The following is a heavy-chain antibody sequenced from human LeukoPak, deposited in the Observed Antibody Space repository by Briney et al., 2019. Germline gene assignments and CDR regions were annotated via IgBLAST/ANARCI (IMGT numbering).Heavy chain of an antibody. Sequence: SETLSLTCAVYGGSFSGYYWSWIRQPPGKGLEWIGEINHSGSTNYNPSLKSRVTISVDTSKNQFSLKLSSVTAADTAVYYCARGPPRGIVVTIYDMDVWGQGTTVTVSS. D-gene: IGHD3-22*01. CDR1: GGSFSGYY. CDR3: ARGPPRGIVVTIYDMDV. V-gene: IGHV4-34*01. J-gene: IGHJ6*02. CDR2: INHSGST.